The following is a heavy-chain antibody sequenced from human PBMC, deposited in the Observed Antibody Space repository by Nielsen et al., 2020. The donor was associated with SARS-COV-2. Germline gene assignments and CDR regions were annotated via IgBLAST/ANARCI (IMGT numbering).Heavy chain of an antibody. CDR1: GFTFSSYG. Sequence: LSLTCAASGFTFSSYGMHWVRQAPGKGLEWVAVIWYDGSNKYYADSVKGRFTISRDNSKNTLYLQMNSLRAEDTAVYYCARDRIAARPTFGWFDPWGQGTLVTVSS. D-gene: IGHD6-6*01. J-gene: IGHJ5*02. V-gene: IGHV3-33*08. CDR3: ARDRIAARPTFGWFDP. CDR2: IWYDGSNK.